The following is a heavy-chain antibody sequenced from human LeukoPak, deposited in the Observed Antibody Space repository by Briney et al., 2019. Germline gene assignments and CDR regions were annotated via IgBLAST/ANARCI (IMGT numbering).Heavy chain of an antibody. J-gene: IGHJ1*01. CDR1: GFTFSSYA. CDR3: VTTKARTIAVAGSAEYFQH. V-gene: IGHV3-64D*06. D-gene: IGHD6-19*01. Sequence: GGSLRLSCSASGFTFSSYAMHWVRQAPGKGLEYVSAISSNGGSTYYADSVKGRFTISRDNSKNTRYLQMSSLRAEDTAVYYCVTTKARTIAVAGSAEYFQHWGQGTLVTVSS. CDR2: ISSNGGST.